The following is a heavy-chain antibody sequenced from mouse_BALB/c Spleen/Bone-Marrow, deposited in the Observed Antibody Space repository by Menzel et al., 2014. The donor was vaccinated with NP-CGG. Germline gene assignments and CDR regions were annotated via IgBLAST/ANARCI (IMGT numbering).Heavy chain of an antibody. D-gene: IGHD2-4*01. CDR1: GFNIKDNY. J-gene: IGHJ2*01. V-gene: IGHV14-3*02. Sequence: VQLQESGAELVKPGASVKLSCTPSGFNIKDNYMHWVKLRPEQGLEWIGRIVPTNGNTKYTPKFQGKATITADTSSNTAYLQLSSLTSEDSAVYFCARYDYGYYFDYWGQGTTLTVSS. CDR3: ARYDYGYYFDY. CDR2: IVPTNGNT.